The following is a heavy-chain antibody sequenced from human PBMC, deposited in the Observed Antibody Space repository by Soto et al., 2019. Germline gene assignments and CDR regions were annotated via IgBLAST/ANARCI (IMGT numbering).Heavy chain of an antibody. CDR2: ISWNSGSI. J-gene: IGHJ5*02. CDR1: GLTFDNYA. CDR3: AKAHSSSWYVGWFDL. D-gene: IGHD6-13*01. Sequence: HHGGSLGLSCAASGLTFDNYAMHWVRQAQGKGLEWVSGISWNSGSIGYADSVKGRFTISRDNAKNPLYLQMNSLRAEDTALYYCAKAHSSSWYVGWFDLWGQGTLVTGSS. V-gene: IGHV3-9*01.